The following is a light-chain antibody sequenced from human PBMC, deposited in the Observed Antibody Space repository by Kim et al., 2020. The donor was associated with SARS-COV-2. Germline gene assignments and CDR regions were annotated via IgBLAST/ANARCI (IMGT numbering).Light chain of an antibody. CDR3: QNYNNWPPWT. Sequence: SPGESAPLSSRASQMVSSNQAWFQQKPGQPPKSIIYTGSTRSTRGPARFSGSGSGTKFTLTISSLHYEDFAVYYCQNYNNWPPWTFGQGTKVDIK. CDR1: QMVSSN. J-gene: IGKJ1*01. V-gene: IGKV3-15*01. CDR2: TGS.